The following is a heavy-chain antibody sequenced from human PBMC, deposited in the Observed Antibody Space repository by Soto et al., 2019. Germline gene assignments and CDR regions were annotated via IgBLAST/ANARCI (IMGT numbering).Heavy chain of an antibody. CDR2: IKSKTDGGTT. Sequence: EVQLVESGGGLVKPGGSLRLSCAASGFTFTNAWMNWVRQAPGKGLEWVGHIKSKTDGGTTDYAAPVKGRFTISRDDSKNTLYLQMNRLKTDDTAVYYCTTDLVGAISGAFDYWGKGTLVTVSS. D-gene: IGHD1-26*01. CDR3: TTDLVGAISGAFDY. V-gene: IGHV3-15*07. J-gene: IGHJ4*02. CDR1: GFTFTNAW.